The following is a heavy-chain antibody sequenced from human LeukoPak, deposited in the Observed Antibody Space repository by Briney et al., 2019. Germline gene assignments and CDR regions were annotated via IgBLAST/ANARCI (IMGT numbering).Heavy chain of an antibody. CDR3: ARARYSYGSYYFDY. Sequence: PSETLSLTCTASGGSISSYYWSWIRQPPGKGLEWIGYIYYSGSTNYNPSLKSRVTISVDTSKNQFSLKLSSVTAADTAVYYCARARYSYGSYYFDYWGQGTLVTVSS. CDR2: IYYSGST. V-gene: IGHV4-59*01. CDR1: GGSISSYY. J-gene: IGHJ4*02. D-gene: IGHD5-18*01.